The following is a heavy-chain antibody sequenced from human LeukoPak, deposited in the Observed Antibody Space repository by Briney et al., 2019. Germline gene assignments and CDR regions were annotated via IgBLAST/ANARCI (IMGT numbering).Heavy chain of an antibody. D-gene: IGHD3-10*01. CDR1: GYTFTSYD. CDR2: MNPNSGNT. V-gene: IGHV1-8*01. Sequence: ASVKVSCKASGYTFTSYDINWVRQATGQGLEWMGWMNPNSGNTGYAQKFQGRVTMTRNTSISTAYMKLSSLRSEDTAVYYCARAPLYYGSGSYYRGGFDYWGQGTLVTVSS. CDR3: ARAPLYYGSGSYYRGGFDY. J-gene: IGHJ4*02.